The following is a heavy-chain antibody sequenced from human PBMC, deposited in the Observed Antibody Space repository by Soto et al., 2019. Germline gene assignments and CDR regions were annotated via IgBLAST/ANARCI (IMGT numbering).Heavy chain of an antibody. J-gene: IGHJ4*02. D-gene: IGHD3-3*01. V-gene: IGHV1-18*01. CDR1: GYTFTSYG. CDR2: ISAYNGNT. CDR3: ARSGVWAPRDS. Sequence: QVQLVQSGAEVKKPGASVKVSCKASGYTFTSYGISWVRQAPGQGLEWMGWISAYNGNTNYAQKPQGRVTMTTDTPTSTANLELRSLRSDDTPVYYCARSGVWAPRDSWGQGTLVTVSS.